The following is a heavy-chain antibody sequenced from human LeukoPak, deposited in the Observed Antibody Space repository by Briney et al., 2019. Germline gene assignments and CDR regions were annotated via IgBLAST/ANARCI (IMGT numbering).Heavy chain of an antibody. J-gene: IGHJ4*02. CDR3: AREWGYFDY. Sequence: PGGSLRLSCAASGFTFSSYSMNWVRQAPGKGLEWVSYISSSSSTIYYADSVKGRFTISRDNAKNSLYLQMNSLRAEDTAVYYCAREWGYFDYWGQGTLVTVSS. CDR1: GFTFSSYS. V-gene: IGHV3-48*01. D-gene: IGHD7-27*01. CDR2: ISSSSSTI.